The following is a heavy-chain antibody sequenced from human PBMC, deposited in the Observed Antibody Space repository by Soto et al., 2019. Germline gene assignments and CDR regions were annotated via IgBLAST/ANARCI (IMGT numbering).Heavy chain of an antibody. J-gene: IGHJ4*02. CDR1: GGSISSGDYY. CDR3: ARDLGYGAYGDGVSDY. D-gene: IGHD4-17*01. V-gene: IGHV4-30-4*01. Sequence: QVQLQESGPGLVKPSQTLSLTCTVSGGSISSGDYYWSWIRQPPGKGLEWIGYIYYSGSTYYNPSLKSRVTISVDTSKNQFSLKLSSVTAADTAVYYCARDLGYGAYGDGVSDYWGQGTLVTVSS. CDR2: IYYSGST.